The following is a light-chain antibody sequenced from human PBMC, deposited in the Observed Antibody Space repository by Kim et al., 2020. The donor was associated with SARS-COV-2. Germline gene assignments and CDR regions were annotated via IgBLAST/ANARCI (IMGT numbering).Light chain of an antibody. CDR1: QDIHPW. CDR3: QQGLTFPLT. V-gene: IGKV1-12*01. Sequence: VGTMVSITRGARQDIHPWLAWYQQKPGKAPELLIHTTSNLRAGVPSRFRGTGSGTDSALTITSLQPEDFATYYCQQGLTFPLTFGGGTKVDIK. CDR2: TTS. J-gene: IGKJ4*01.